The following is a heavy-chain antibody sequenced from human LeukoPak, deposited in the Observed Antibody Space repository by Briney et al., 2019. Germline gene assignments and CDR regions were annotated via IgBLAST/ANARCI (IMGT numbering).Heavy chain of an antibody. D-gene: IGHD3-10*01. CDR1: GYTLTELS. CDR3: ATVLLWFGEIRRFDY. CDR2: FDPEDGET. J-gene: IGHJ4*02. V-gene: IGHV1-24*01. Sequence: GASVKVSCKVSGYTLTELSMHWVRQAPGKGLEWMGGFDPEDGETIYAQKFQGRVTMTEDTSTDTAYMELSSLRSEDTAVYYCATVLLWFGEIRRFDYWGQGTLVTVSS.